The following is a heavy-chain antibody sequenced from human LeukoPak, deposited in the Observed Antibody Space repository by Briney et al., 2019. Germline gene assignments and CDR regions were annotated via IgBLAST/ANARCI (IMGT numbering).Heavy chain of an antibody. CDR3: AKASWVSTADAVL. J-gene: IGHJ4*02. Sequence: GGSLRLSCVASGFTFSSYAMSWVRALPARGLEWVSSLRGNGHAFYADSVKGRFTLSRDESRNTVYLQLNTLRVEDTAIYYCAKASWVSTADAVLWGQGTVVTASS. CDR2: LRGNGHA. CDR1: GFTFSSYA. D-gene: IGHD3-16*01. V-gene: IGHV3-23*01.